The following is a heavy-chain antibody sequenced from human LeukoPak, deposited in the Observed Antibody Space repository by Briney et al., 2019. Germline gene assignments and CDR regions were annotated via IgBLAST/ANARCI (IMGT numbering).Heavy chain of an antibody. CDR3: AKLGGKTAYGDEYYGMDV. Sequence: GRSLRLSCAASGFTFSSYGMHWVRQAPGKGLEWVAVISYDGSNKYYADSVKGRFTISRDNSKNTLYLQMNSLRAEDTAVYYCAKLGGKTAYGDEYYGMDVWGQGTTVTVSS. CDR2: ISYDGSNK. V-gene: IGHV3-30*18. D-gene: IGHD4-17*01. CDR1: GFTFSSYG. J-gene: IGHJ6*02.